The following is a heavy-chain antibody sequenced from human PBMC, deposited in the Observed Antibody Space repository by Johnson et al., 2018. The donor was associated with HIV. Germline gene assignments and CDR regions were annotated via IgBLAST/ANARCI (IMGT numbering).Heavy chain of an antibody. V-gene: IGHV3-15*01. Sequence: VQLVESGGGLVKTGGSLRLSCAASGFTFSNAWMSWVRQAPGKGLEWVGRIKSKTDGGTTDYAAPVKGKFTISRDDSKTTLYWQMNSRKTEDKAVYYCITGGSGTIPSGVFDIWGQGTMVTVSS. CDR3: ITGGSGTIPSGVFDI. D-gene: IGHD1-26*01. CDR1: GFTFSNAW. CDR2: IKSKTDGGTT. J-gene: IGHJ3*02.